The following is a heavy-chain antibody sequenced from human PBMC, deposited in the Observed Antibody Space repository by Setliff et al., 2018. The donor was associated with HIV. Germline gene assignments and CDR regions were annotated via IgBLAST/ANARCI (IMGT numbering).Heavy chain of an antibody. Sequence: SETLSLTCTVSGASISSSHYYWVWIRQPPGKGLEWIGTTYFSGSTYYNPSLKSRVTMSVDTSENHFSQKLSSVTAADTAIYYCAKSLRVEMFGVVTTYGMDVWGQGTTVTVSS. CDR3: AKSLRVEMFGVVTTYGMDV. V-gene: IGHV4-39*02. CDR1: GASISSSHYY. J-gene: IGHJ6*02. D-gene: IGHD3-3*01. CDR2: TYFSGST.